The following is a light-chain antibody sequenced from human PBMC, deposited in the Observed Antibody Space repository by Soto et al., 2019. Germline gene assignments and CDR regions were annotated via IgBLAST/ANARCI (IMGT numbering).Light chain of an antibody. V-gene: IGKV3-11*01. CDR3: QQRSNWPREIT. Sequence: EIVLTQSPATLSLSPGERATLSCRASQSVSSYLAWYQQKPGQAPSLLIYDASNRATGIPARFSGSGSGTDFTLTISSLEPEDFAVYYCQQRSNWPREITFGPGTKVAIK. CDR1: QSVSSY. J-gene: IGKJ3*01. CDR2: DAS.